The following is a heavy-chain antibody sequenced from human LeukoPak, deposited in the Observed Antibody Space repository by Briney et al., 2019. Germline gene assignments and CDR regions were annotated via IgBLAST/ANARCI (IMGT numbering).Heavy chain of an antibody. Sequence: GGSLRLSCAASGFTFSSYEMNWVRQAPGKGLEWVSYVSSSGSTIYYADSVKGRFTISRDNSMNTLYLLMNSLRADDTAVYYCARDSSSHYYFDYWGQGTLVTVSS. J-gene: IGHJ4*02. V-gene: IGHV3-48*03. CDR2: VSSSGSTI. CDR3: ARDSSSHYYFDY. D-gene: IGHD2-2*01. CDR1: GFTFSSYE.